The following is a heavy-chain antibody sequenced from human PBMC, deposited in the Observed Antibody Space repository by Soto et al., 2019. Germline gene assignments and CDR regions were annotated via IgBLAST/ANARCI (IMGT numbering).Heavy chain of an antibody. CDR2: ISYDGSNK. Sequence: QVQLVESGGGVVQPGRSLRLSCAASGFTFSSYAMHWVRQAPGKGLEWVAVISYDGSNKYYADSVKGRFTISRDNSKNALYLQMNSRRAADTAVYCFTQAFGVGYYGMDVWGQGTTVTVSS. CDR1: GFTFSSYA. V-gene: IGHV3-30-3*01. J-gene: IGHJ6*02. D-gene: IGHD3-3*01. CDR3: TQAFGVGYYGMDV.